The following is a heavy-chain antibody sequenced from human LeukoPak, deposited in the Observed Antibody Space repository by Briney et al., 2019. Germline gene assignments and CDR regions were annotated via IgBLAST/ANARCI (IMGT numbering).Heavy chain of an antibody. CDR2: ISYDGSDK. D-gene: IGHD6-13*01. Sequence: GRSLRLSCAASGFTFSSYAMHWVRQAPGKGLEWVAVISYDGSDKYYADSVKGRFTISRDNSKNTLYLQMNSLRAEDTAVYYCARMLAAAFDIWGQGTMVTVSS. J-gene: IGHJ3*02. CDR3: ARMLAAAFDI. CDR1: GFTFSSYA. V-gene: IGHV3-30*04.